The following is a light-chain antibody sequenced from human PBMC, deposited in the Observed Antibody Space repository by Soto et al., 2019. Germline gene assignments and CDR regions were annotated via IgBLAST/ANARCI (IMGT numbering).Light chain of an antibody. J-gene: IGKJ2*01. V-gene: IGKV4-1*01. CDR1: QTVLYSSNNKNY. CDR2: WAS. CDR3: QQYYSIPYT. Sequence: DIVMTQSPDSLAVSLGERATINCKSSQTVLYSSNNKNYLTWYQQKPGQPPKMLISWASTRESGVPDRFSGSGSGTDVTLTISSLQAEDVAVYYCQQYYSIPYTFGQGTKLEIK.